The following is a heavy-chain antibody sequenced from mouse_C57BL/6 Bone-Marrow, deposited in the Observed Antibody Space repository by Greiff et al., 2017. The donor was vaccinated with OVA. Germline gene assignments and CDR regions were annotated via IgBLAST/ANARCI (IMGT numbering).Heavy chain of an antibody. CDR1: GFSINSDCY. D-gene: IGHD2-4*01. J-gene: IGHJ4*01. CDR3: ARAFDYDEGWAMDY. V-gene: IGHV3-3*01. CDR2: TFYSGIT. Sequence: VQLKESGPSLVRPSQTLSLTCTVTGFSINSDCYWFWIRQFPGNKLEYIGYTFYSGITYYNPSLESRTYITRDTSKNQFSLKFSSVTTEDTATYYCARAFDYDEGWAMDYWGQGTSVTVSS.